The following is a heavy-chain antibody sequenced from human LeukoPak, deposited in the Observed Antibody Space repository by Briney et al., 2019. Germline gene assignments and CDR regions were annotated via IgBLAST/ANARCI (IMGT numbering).Heavy chain of an antibody. Sequence: PSETLSLTCTVSGGSISSYYWSWIRQPPGKGLEWIGYIYYSGSTNYNPSLKSRVTISVDTSKNQFSLKLSSVTAADTAVYYCARLTYSGSYYATFDYWGQGTLVTVSS. CDR2: IYYSGST. J-gene: IGHJ4*02. CDR1: GGSISSYY. V-gene: IGHV4-59*12. CDR3: ARLTYSGSYYATFDY. D-gene: IGHD1-26*01.